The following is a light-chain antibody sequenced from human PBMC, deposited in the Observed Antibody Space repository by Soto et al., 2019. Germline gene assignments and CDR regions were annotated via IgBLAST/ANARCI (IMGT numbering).Light chain of an antibody. V-gene: IGKV1-5*01. CDR1: QSISSW. J-gene: IGKJ1*01. CDR3: QQYNSYPWT. Sequence: DIQMTKSPSTLSASVGDRVTMTCRSSQSISSWLAWYQQKPGKAPKLLIYDASSLESGVPSRFSGSGSGTEFTLTISSLQPEDFATYYCQQYNSYPWTFGQGTKV. CDR2: DAS.